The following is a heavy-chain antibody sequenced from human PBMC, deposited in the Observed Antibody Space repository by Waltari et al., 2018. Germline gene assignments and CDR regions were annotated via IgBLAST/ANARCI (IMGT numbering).Heavy chain of an antibody. CDR1: GGSFSGYY. J-gene: IGHJ3*02. CDR3: ARGGDSSGYYYVVEPVDAFDI. V-gene: IGHV4-34*01. CDR2: INHSGST. Sequence: QVQLQQWGAGLLKPSETLSLTCAVYGGSFSGYYWSWIRQPPGKGLEWIGEINHSGSTNYNPSLKSRVTISVDTSKNQFSLKLSSVTAADTAVYYCARGGDSSGYYYVVEPVDAFDIWGQGTMVTVSS. D-gene: IGHD3-22*01.